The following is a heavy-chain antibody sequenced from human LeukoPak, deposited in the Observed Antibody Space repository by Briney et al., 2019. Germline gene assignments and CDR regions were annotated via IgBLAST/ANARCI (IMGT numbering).Heavy chain of an antibody. CDR1: GGSFSGYY. V-gene: IGHV4-34*01. Sequence: SEALSLTCAVYGGSFSGYYWSWIRQPPGKGLEWIGEINHSGSTNYNPSLKSRVTISVDTSKNQFSLKLSSVTAADTAVYYCARDKWRENYDSSGYYDYWGQGTLVTVSS. CDR3: ARDKWRENYDSSGYYDY. CDR2: INHSGST. J-gene: IGHJ4*02. D-gene: IGHD3-22*01.